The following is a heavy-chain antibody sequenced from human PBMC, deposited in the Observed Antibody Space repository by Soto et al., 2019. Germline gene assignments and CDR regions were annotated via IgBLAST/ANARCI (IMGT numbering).Heavy chain of an antibody. Sequence: SQTLSLTCAISGDSVSSNSAAWNWIRQSPSRGLEWLGRTYYRSKWYNDYAVSVKSRITINPDTSKNQFSLQLNSVTPEDTAVYYCARDIKVVPAAMLGGFDYWGQGTLVTVSS. D-gene: IGHD2-2*01. CDR2: TYYRSKWYN. V-gene: IGHV6-1*01. CDR1: GDSVSSNSAA. J-gene: IGHJ4*02. CDR3: ARDIKVVPAAMLGGFDY.